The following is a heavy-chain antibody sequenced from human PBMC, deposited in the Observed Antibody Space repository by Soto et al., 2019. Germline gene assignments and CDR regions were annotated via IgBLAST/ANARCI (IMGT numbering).Heavy chain of an antibody. Sequence: GGSLRLSCSASVFTFSSYSMNWVRQAPGKGLEWVSSISSSSSYIYYADSVKGRFTISRDNAKNSLYLQMNSLRAEDTAVYYCARIGGVGIDAAALSVWCQGKVVTV. D-gene: IGHD6-13*01. J-gene: IGHJ3*01. CDR1: VFTFSSYS. CDR3: ARIGGVGIDAAALSV. CDR2: ISSSSSYI. V-gene: IGHV3-21*01.